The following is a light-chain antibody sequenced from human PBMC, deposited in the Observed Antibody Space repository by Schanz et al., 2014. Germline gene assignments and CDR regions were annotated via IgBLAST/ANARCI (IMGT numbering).Light chain of an antibody. CDR2: AAS. CDR1: RSISSY. J-gene: IGKJ4*01. CDR3: QQSYSTPPT. Sequence: DIQMTQSPTSLSASVGDRVTITCRTSRSISSYLNWYQQKPGKAPKVLIYAASSLQSEVPSRFSGSGSGTDFTLTISSLQPEDFATYYCQQSYSTPPTFGGGTKVEIK. V-gene: IGKV1-39*01.